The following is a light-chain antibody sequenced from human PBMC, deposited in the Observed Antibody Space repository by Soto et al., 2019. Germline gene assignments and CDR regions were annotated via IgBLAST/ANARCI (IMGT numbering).Light chain of an antibody. CDR3: QQYSSSWT. V-gene: IGKV1-5*01. J-gene: IGKJ1*01. Sequence: DIQMTQSPSTLSASVGDRVTITCRASQSISSWLAWYQQKPGKAPKLLIYDASSLESGVPSRFSGSGSGTDFTLTISSLQPEDFATYYCQQYSSSWTFGQGTTVDIK. CDR2: DAS. CDR1: QSISSW.